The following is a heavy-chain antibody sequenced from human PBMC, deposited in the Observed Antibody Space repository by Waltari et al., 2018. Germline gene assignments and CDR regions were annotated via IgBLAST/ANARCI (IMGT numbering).Heavy chain of an antibody. V-gene: IGHV3-23*04. CDR3: AKVTSGSGPGRDAFDI. D-gene: IGHD3-10*01. Sequence: EVQLVESGGGLVQPGGSLRLSCAASGFTFSSYAMRWVRQAPGKGLEWVSAISGSGGSTYYTDSVKGRFTISRDNSKNTLYLQMNSLRAEDTAVYYCAKVTSGSGPGRDAFDIWGQGTMVTVSS. CDR1: GFTFSSYA. CDR2: ISGSGGST. J-gene: IGHJ3*02.